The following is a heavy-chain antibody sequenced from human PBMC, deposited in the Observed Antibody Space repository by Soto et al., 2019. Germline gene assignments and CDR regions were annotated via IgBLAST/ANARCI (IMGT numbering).Heavy chain of an antibody. CDR1: GYSFTSYW. V-gene: IGHV5-51*01. J-gene: IGHJ5*02. Sequence: GESLKLSCKGSGYSFTSYWIGWVRQMPGKGLEWMGIIYPGDSDTRYSPSFQGQVTISVDKSISTAYLQWRSLKASDTAIYYCARRYYFNTTGPSGGNWFDPWGQGTLVTVSS. CDR3: ARRYYFNTTGPSGGNWFDP. CDR2: IYPGDSDT. D-gene: IGHD3-22*01.